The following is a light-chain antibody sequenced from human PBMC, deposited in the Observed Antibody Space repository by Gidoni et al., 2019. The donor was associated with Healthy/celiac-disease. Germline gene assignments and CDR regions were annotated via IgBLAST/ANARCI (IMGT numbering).Light chain of an antibody. CDR2: QDS. J-gene: IGLJ2*01. Sequence: SSELTQPPSVSVSPGQTASSTCPGDKLGDKFACWYQQKPGQSPVLVIDQDSKRPSGIPERFSGSNSGNTATLTISGTQAMDEADYYCQAWDSSTVVFGGGTKLTVL. V-gene: IGLV3-1*01. CDR3: QAWDSSTVV. CDR1: KLGDKF.